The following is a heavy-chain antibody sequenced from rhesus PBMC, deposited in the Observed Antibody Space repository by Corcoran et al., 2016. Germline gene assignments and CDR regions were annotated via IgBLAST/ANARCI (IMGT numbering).Heavy chain of an antibody. V-gene: IGHV4-160*01. CDR1: GGSISSNY. J-gene: IGHJ4*01. CDR3: ARDVGRWSPYFHY. Sequence: QVQLQQWGEGIVQPSETMSLTCAVYGGSISSNYWRWIRQPPGTGLEWIGRIRRGGSNNYNPSLKSRVTSSIDTSKIQSSLTLSTVTAADTAVYYCARDVGRWSPYFHYWGQGVLVTVSS. D-gene: IGHD6-13*01. CDR2: IRRGGSN.